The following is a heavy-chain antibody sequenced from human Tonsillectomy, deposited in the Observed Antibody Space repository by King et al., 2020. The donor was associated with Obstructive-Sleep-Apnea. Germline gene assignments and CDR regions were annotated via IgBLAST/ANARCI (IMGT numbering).Heavy chain of an antibody. V-gene: IGHV4-31*03. D-gene: IGHD3-16*02. CDR2: IYYTVTT. Sequence: QLQESGPGLVKPSQTLSLTCTVSGGSISSGGYYWSWIRQHPGKGLEWIGYIYYTVTTYYNPSLKSRVTISVDTSKNQFSLKLSSVTAADTVVYYCAGGHDYVWGSYRVFDYWGQGTLVTVSS. J-gene: IGHJ4*02. CDR1: GGSISSGGYY. CDR3: AGGHDYVWGSYRVFDY.